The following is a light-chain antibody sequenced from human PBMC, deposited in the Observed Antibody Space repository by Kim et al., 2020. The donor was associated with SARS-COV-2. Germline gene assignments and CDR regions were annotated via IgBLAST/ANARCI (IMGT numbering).Light chain of an antibody. CDR2: GAS. Sequence: SVSPGERATLSCRASQSVRSNLAWYQQKPGQAPRLRIEGASTRVTGIPARFSGSGSGAEFTLTISSLQSEDFAVYYCQQYNNWPYTFGQGTKLEI. V-gene: IGKV3D-15*01. CDR3: QQYNNWPYT. CDR1: QSVRSN. J-gene: IGKJ2*01.